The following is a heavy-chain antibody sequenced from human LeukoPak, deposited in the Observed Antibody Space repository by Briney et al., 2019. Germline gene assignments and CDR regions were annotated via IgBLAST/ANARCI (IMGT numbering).Heavy chain of an antibody. D-gene: IGHD3-3*01. CDR1: GFTFSYYG. J-gene: IGHJ4*02. Sequence: GGSLRLSCAASGFTFSYYGMHLGRQAPGKGLGLVWVISYDGSNKYYADPLKGRFTISRDNSKNTLYLQRNGLRAEDTAVYYCAKGPDPAYFWAPYLDSWGQGTLVTVSS. V-gene: IGHV3-30*18. CDR3: AKGPDPAYFWAPYLDS. CDR2: ISYDGSNK.